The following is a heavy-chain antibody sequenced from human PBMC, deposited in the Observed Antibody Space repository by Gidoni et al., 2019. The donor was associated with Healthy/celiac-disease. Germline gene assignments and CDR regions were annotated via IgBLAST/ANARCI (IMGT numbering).Heavy chain of an antibody. CDR1: GFTFSNAW. Sequence: EVQLVESGGGLVKPGGSLRLSCAASGFTFSNAWMSWVRQAPGKGLEWVGRIKSKTDGGTTDYAAPVKGRFTISRDDSKNTLCLQMNSLKTEDTAVYYCTTDGYTAAAGTGEGFDPWGQGTLVTVSS. J-gene: IGHJ5*02. V-gene: IGHV3-15*01. CDR2: IKSKTDGGTT. CDR3: TTDGYTAAAGTGEGFDP. D-gene: IGHD6-13*01.